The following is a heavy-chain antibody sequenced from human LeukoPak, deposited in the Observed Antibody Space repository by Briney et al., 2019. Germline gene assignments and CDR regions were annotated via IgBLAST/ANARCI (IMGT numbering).Heavy chain of an antibody. V-gene: IGHV4-34*01. CDR3: ASSRDGYNSLSGAFDI. J-gene: IGHJ3*02. Sequence: SETLSLTCAVYGGSFNGYYWSWIRQPPGKGLEWIGEINHSGTTNYSPSLKSRVTISVDTSKKHFSLNLSSVTAADTAVYHCASSRDGYNSLSGAFDIWGQGTMVTVSS. CDR2: INHSGTT. CDR1: GGSFNGYY. D-gene: IGHD5-24*01.